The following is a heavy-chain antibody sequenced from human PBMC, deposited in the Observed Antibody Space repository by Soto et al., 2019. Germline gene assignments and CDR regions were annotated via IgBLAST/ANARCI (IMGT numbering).Heavy chain of an antibody. Sequence: EVQLVESGGGLVQPGGSLRLSCAASAFTFRNYWMSWVRQAPGKGLECVAKIKEDGSEKYYVDSVKGRFTISRDNDKNSVDLQVSSLTVEDTAMYYCARASSSTSGALDYWGQGTLVTVSS. V-gene: IGHV3-7*04. CDR2: IKEDGSEK. CDR1: AFTFRNYW. D-gene: IGHD2-2*01. CDR3: ARASSSTSGALDY. J-gene: IGHJ4*02.